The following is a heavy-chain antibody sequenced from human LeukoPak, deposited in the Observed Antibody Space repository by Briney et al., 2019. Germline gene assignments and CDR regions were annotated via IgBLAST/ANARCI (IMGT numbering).Heavy chain of an antibody. CDR3: ARDVDFGGLDY. V-gene: IGHV4-59*12. CDR1: GGSISSYY. D-gene: IGHD3-10*01. CDR2: VYYSGST. Sequence: SETLSLTCTVSGGSISSYYWSWIRQPPGKGLEWIGYVYYSGSTNYNPSLKSRVTISVDTSKNQFSLKLSSVTAADTAVYYCARDVDFGGLDYWGQGTLVTVSS. J-gene: IGHJ4*02.